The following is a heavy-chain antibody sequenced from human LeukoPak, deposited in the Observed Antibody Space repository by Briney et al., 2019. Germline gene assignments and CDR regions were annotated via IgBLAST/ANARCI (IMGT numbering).Heavy chain of an antibody. CDR2: ISGSGGNT. CDR3: AKGDSSGYYNYFDY. D-gene: IGHD3-22*01. V-gene: IGHV3-23*01. CDR1: GLTFSSYA. J-gene: IGHJ4*02. Sequence: GGSLRLSCAASGLTFSSYAMGWVRQAPGKGLEWVSAISGSGGNTYYADSVKGRFTISRDNSKNTLYLQMNSLRVEDTAVYYCAKGDSSGYYNYFDYWGQGTLVTVSS.